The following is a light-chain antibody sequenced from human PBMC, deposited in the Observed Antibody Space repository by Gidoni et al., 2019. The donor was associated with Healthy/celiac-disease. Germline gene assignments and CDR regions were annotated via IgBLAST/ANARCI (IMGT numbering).Light chain of an antibody. CDR3: MQGTHWLYT. Sequence: DVVMTQSPLSLPVTLGQPASISCSSSQSLVYSDGNTYLNWFQQMPGQSPRRLIYKVSNRDSGVPDRFSGSGSGTDFTLKISRVEAEDVGVYYCMQGTHWLYTFGQGTKLEIK. J-gene: IGKJ2*01. CDR2: KVS. CDR1: QSLVYSDGNTY. V-gene: IGKV2-30*01.